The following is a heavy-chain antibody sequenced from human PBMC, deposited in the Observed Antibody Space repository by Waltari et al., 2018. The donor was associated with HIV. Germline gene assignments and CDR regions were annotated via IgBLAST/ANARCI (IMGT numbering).Heavy chain of an antibody. CDR3: TSARRGLNRYFGMDV. D-gene: IGHD3-16*02. J-gene: IGHJ6*02. V-gene: IGHV3-15*01. CDR2: IKSKTDGGTR. CDR1: GFTFSNAW. Sequence: EVQLVESGGGLVKPGGSLRISCAASGFTFSNAWLIWVRQAPGKGLEWVGRIKSKTDGGTRDYAGPVKGRFTISRDDSNNTLYLQMNSLKTEDTGLYYCTSARRGLNRYFGMDVWGQGTSVTVSS.